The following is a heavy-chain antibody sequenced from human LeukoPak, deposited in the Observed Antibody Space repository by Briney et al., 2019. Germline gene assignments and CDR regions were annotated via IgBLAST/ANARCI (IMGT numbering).Heavy chain of an antibody. CDR1: GGSVSNYY. CDR2: VYCTGST. J-gene: IGHJ4*02. V-gene: IGHV4-59*08. Sequence: KASETLSLTCSVSGGSVSNYYWSWIRQPPGKGLEWIGYVYCTGSTNYNPSLKSRVTMFEDKSKNQFSLRLYSVTVADTAVYYCARHFAYSSSSYFDYWGQGSLVTVSS. CDR3: ARHFAYSSSSYFDY. D-gene: IGHD6-6*01.